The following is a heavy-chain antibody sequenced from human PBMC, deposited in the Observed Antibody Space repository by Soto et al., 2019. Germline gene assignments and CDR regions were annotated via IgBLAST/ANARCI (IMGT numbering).Heavy chain of an antibody. D-gene: IGHD5-12*01. Sequence: QVQLVQSGAEVKKPGSSVKVSCKASGGTFSSYTISWVRQAPGQGLEWMGRIIPILGIANYAQKFQVRVTITADKSTSTAYMELSSLRSEDTAVYYCARLEDVDIVARVDYWGQGTLVTVSS. V-gene: IGHV1-69*02. CDR2: IIPILGIA. CDR3: ARLEDVDIVARVDY. CDR1: GGTFSSYT. J-gene: IGHJ4*02.